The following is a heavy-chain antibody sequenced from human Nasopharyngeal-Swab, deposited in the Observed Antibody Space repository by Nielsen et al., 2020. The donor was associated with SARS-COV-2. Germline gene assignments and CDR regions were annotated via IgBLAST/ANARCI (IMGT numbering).Heavy chain of an antibody. CDR3: ADPPFSEY. J-gene: IGHJ4*02. CDR2: IDAGGANT. Sequence: GESLKISCAASGFTFNQWWMHWVRQAPGKGLEWVSTIDAGGANTFYADSVKGRFTISRDNSKNTLYLQMNSLRADDTAVYYCADPPFSEYWGQGTLVTVSS. V-gene: IGHV3-23*01. CDR1: GFTFNQWW.